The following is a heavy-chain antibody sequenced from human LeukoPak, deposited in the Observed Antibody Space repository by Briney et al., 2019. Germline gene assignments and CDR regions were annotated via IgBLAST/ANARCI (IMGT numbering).Heavy chain of an antibody. CDR1: GGSISSYY. Sequence: ASETLSLTCTVSGGSISSYYWSWIRQPPGKGLEWIGYIYYSGSTNYNPSLKSRVTISVDTSKNHFSLKLSSVTAADTAVYYCARDFRGGYDFWSGYYTPYYFDYWGQGTLVTVS. D-gene: IGHD3-3*01. J-gene: IGHJ4*02. V-gene: IGHV4-59*12. CDR3: ARDFRGGYDFWSGYYTPYYFDY. CDR2: IYYSGST.